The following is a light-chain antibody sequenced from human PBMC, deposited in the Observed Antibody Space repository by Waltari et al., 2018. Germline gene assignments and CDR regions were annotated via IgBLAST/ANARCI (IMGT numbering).Light chain of an antibody. Sequence: DIQMTQTPSSLSASVGDRVTITCRASQDIRNYLLWYQQKPGKAPKLLIYDASNLKSGVPSRFSGSGSGTHFVFTITSLQPEDSGTYYCQQCDSLPLTFGPGTKENIQ. CDR3: QQCDSLPLT. CDR1: QDIRNY. CDR2: DAS. V-gene: IGKV1-33*01. J-gene: IGKJ3*01.